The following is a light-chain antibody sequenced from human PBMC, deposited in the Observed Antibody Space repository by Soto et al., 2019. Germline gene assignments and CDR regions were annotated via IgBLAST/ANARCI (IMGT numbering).Light chain of an antibody. Sequence: EIVLTQSPGTLSLSPGERATLSCRASQSVSSSYLAWYQQKPGQAPRLLIYGASSRATGIPDRFSGSGSGTDFTLTNSRLDPENFAVYYCQQYGSSRGTFGQGTKVEI. CDR2: GAS. CDR3: QQYGSSRGT. J-gene: IGKJ1*01. CDR1: QSVSSSY. V-gene: IGKV3-20*01.